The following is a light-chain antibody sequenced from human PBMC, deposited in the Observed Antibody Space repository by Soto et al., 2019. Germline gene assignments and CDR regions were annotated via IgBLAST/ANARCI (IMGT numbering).Light chain of an antibody. J-gene: IGKJ2*01. CDR1: QTVNSY. CDR2: GAS. CDR3: QQSFVSPYT. V-gene: IGKV1-39*01. Sequence: IQMTKSPSSVSGSVTDRVTITCLASQTVNSYLNWYHQKPGKAPKLLISGASTLQGGVPSRFSASGSGTDFSLTISSLRVEDFGTYYCQQSFVSPYTLGQGTKVDIK.